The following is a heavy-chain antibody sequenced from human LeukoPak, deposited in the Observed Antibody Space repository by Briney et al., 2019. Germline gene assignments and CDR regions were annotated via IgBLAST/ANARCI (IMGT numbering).Heavy chain of an antibody. CDR1: GFTFSNHA. J-gene: IGHJ4*02. CDR2: ISGGGVAI. V-gene: IGHV3-23*01. D-gene: IGHD3-22*01. Sequence: PGGPLRLSCAASGFTFSNHAMSWVRQAPGKGLQWVSAISGGGVAIYYADSVKGRFTISRDNSKNTLYLQMNSLRAEDTAVYYCAKDGFDYYDSSGYYYFNYWGQGTLVTVSS. CDR3: AKDGFDYYDSSGYYYFNY.